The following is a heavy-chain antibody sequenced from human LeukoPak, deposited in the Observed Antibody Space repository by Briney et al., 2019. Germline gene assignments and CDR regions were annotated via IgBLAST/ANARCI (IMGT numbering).Heavy chain of an antibody. V-gene: IGHV4-59*12. D-gene: IGHD5-12*01. CDR1: GGSISSYY. CDR3: AKDVRREMATIFDY. CDR2: IYYSGST. Sequence: PSETLSLTCTVSGGSISSYYWSWIRQPPGKGLEWIGYIYYSGSTNYNPSLKSRVTISVDTSKNQFSLKLSSVTAADTAVYYCAKDVRREMATIFDYWGQGTLVTVSS. J-gene: IGHJ4*02.